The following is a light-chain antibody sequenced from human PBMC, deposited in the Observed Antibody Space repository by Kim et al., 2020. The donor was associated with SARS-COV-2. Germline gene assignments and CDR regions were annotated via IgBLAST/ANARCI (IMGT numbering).Light chain of an antibody. CDR3: QSYDSSLSGPVV. V-gene: IGLV1-40*01. Sequence: VTNSCTGSRPNIGAGYDIHGYQQLPGTAPNLLIYGNSNRPSGVPDRFSGSKSGTSASLAITGLQAEDEADYYCQSYDSSLSGPVVFGGGTQLTVL. J-gene: IGLJ2*01. CDR1: RPNIGAGYD. CDR2: GNS.